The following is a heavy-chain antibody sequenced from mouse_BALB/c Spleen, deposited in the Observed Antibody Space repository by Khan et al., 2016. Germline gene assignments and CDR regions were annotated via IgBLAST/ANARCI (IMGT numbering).Heavy chain of an antibody. J-gene: IGHJ2*01. CDR1: GFTFSDYW. D-gene: IGHD4-1*01. CDR3: TTGTGGY. Sequence: EVQLQESGGGLVQAGGSMKLSCIASGFTFSDYWMSWVRQSPEKGLEWVAEVRWKSDNYATHYAESVKGKFTISRDDSKSLLYLQMNSLRAEDTGIYYCTTGTGGYWGQGTTLTVSS. CDR2: VRWKSDNYAT. V-gene: IGHV6-6*02.